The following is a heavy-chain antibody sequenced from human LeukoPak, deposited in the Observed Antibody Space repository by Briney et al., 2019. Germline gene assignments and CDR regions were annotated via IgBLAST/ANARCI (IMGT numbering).Heavy chain of an antibody. CDR3: ATPKDGSYGAFDY. CDR1: GYTFTYRY. D-gene: IGHD1-26*01. V-gene: IGHV1-45*02. Sequence: GASVKVSCKASGYTFTYRYLHWVRQAPGQALEWMGWITPFNGNTNYAQKFQDRVTITRDRSMSTAYMELSSLRSEDTAMYYCATPKDGSYGAFDYWGQGTLVTVSS. CDR2: ITPFNGNT. J-gene: IGHJ4*02.